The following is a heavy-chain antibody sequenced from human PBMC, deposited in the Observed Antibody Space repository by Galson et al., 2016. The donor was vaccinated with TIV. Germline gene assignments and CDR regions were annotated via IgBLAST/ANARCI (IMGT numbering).Heavy chain of an antibody. CDR3: ARGLLTSRAFDI. J-gene: IGHJ3*02. Sequence: ETLSLTCTLSGSSISGGYYWGWIRQPPGKGLEWIASIYHSEEHGGSSYSNPSLKSRVTISVDTSENQFSLKLSSVTAADTAVYYCARGLLTSRAFDIWGQGTMVTVSS. CDR1: GSSISGGYY. CDR2: IYHSEEHGGSS. V-gene: IGHV4-38-2*02. D-gene: IGHD3-9*01.